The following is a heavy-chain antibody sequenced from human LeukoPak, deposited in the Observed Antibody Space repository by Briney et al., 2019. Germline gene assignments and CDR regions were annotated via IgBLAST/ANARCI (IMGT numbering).Heavy chain of an antibody. CDR2: IYSGGST. D-gene: IGHD3-10*01. J-gene: IGHJ4*02. V-gene: IGHV3-53*01. CDR1: GFTVSSNY. Sequence: GGSLRLSCAASGFTVSSNYMSWVRQAPGKGLEWVSVIYSGGSTYYADSVKGRFTISRDNSKNTLYLQMNSLRAEDTAVYYCARDKGWFGESTYYFDYWGQGTLVTVSS. CDR3: ARDKGWFGESTYYFDY.